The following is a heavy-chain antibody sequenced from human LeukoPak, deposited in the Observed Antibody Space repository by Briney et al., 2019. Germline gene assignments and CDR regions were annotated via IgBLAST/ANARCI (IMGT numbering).Heavy chain of an antibody. D-gene: IGHD6-19*01. CDR2: INPSGGST. Sequence: VASVKVSCKASGYTFTSYHMHWVRQAPGQGLEWMGIINPSGGSTRYAQKFQGRVTMTRDTSTSTVYMELSGLRSEDTAVYYCARSVYTRIAVTEGATNWFDPWGQGTLVTVSS. CDR1: GYTFTSYH. J-gene: IGHJ5*02. V-gene: IGHV1-46*01. CDR3: ARSVYTRIAVTEGATNWFDP.